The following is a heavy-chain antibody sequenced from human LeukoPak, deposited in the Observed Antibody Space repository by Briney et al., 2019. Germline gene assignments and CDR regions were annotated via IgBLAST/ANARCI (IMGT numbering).Heavy chain of an antibody. V-gene: IGHV1-24*01. CDR1: GYTLTELP. J-gene: IGHJ3*02. D-gene: IGHD1-26*01. Sequence: GASVKVSCKVSGYTLTELPMHWVRQAPGKGLEWMGGFDPEDGETIYAQKFQGRVTMTEDTSTDTAYMELSSLRSEDTAVYYCATDDSSGSYYGDAFDIWGQGTMVTVSS. CDR2: FDPEDGET. CDR3: ATDDSSGSYYGDAFDI.